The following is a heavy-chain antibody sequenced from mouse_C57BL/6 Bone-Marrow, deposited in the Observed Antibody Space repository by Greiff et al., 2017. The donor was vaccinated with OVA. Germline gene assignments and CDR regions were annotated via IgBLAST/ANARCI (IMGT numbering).Heavy chain of an antibody. J-gene: IGHJ3*01. D-gene: IGHD2-5*01. CDR2: ISSGSSTI. V-gene: IGHV5-17*01. CDR3: ARAYYSNYPAWFAY. Sequence: EVKLKESGGGLVKPGGSLKLSCAASGFTFSDYGMHWVRQAPEKGLEWVAYISSGSSTIYYADTVKGRFTISRDNAKNTLFLQMTSLRSEDTAMYYCARAYYSNYPAWFAYWGQGTLVTVSA. CDR1: GFTFSDYG.